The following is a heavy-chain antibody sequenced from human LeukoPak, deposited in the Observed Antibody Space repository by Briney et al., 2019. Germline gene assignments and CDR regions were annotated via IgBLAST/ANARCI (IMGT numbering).Heavy chain of an antibody. Sequence: AQTLSLTCAVSGDSINSGGYSWSWIRLPPGKGLEWIGYMYYSGTAYYNPSLKSRVTISIDTSKNQFSLTLSSVTAADTALYYCARVTHGYNFYAFDTWGQGTMVTVSS. V-gene: IGHV4-30-2*01. CDR3: ARVTHGYNFYAFDT. D-gene: IGHD5-24*01. CDR2: MYYSGTA. J-gene: IGHJ3*02. CDR1: GDSINSGGYS.